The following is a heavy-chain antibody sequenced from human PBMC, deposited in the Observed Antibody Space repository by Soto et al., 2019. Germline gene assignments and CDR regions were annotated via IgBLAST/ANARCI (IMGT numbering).Heavy chain of an antibody. V-gene: IGHV3-30*02. D-gene: IGHD1-26*01. J-gene: IGHJ4*02. CDR3: ERDTDNGIDY. CDR1: GFTFSNHG. CDR2: IWYDGSNR. Sequence: GGSLRLSCVATGFTFSNHGMHWVRQAPGKGLEWVAYIWYDGSNRNYVDSVKGRFTISRDDSKNTLYLQMKSLRAEDKALYICERDTDNGIDYWGQGRLVTVSS.